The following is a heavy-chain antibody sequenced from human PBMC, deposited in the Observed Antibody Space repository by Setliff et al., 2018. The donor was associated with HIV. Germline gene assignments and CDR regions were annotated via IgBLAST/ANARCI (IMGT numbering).Heavy chain of an antibody. CDR2: ISDTGSTT. V-gene: IGHV3-11*04. CDR1: GFPLGDYY. Sequence: GGSLRLSCAASGFPLGDYYMSWVRQAPGKGLEWLSYISDTGSTTYFADSVKGRFSISRDNAKTSLYLQMSSLRAEDTAVYFCARNLGVAALGDDGQVDHYYYYMDVWGKGTTVTVSS. D-gene: IGHD4-17*01. CDR3: ARNLGVAALGDDGQVDHYYYYMDV. J-gene: IGHJ6*03.